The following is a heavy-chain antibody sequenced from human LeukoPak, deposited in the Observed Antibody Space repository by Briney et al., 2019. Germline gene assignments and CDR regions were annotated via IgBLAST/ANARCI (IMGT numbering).Heavy chain of an antibody. CDR3: AKVRGIAVAARGFDY. CDR1: GFTFSSYG. Sequence: PGGSLRLPCAASGFTFSSYGMHWVRQAPGKGLEWVAVISYDGSNKYYADSVKGRFTISRDNSKNTLYLQMNSLRAEDTAVYYCAKVRGIAVAARGFDYWGQGTLVTVSS. J-gene: IGHJ4*02. V-gene: IGHV3-30*18. CDR2: ISYDGSNK. D-gene: IGHD6-19*01.